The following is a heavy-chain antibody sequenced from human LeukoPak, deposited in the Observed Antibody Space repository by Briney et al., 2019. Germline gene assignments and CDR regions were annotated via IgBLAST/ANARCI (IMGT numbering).Heavy chain of an antibody. V-gene: IGHV4-39*07. J-gene: IGHJ3*02. D-gene: IGHD3-22*01. Sequence: SETLSLTCTVSGGSISSSSYYWGWIRQPPGKGLEWIGSIYYSGSTYYNPSLKSRVTISVDTPKNQFSLKLRSVTAADTAVYFCARGPYSYDSSGAFDIWGQGTMVTVSS. CDR1: GGSISSSSYY. CDR3: ARGPYSYDSSGAFDI. CDR2: IYYSGST.